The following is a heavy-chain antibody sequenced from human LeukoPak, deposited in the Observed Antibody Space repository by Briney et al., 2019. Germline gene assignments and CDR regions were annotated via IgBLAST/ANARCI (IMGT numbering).Heavy chain of an antibody. CDR1: GGSISSYY. CDR2: IYYSGST. Sequence: SETLSLTCTVSGGSISSYYWSWIRQPPGKGLEWIGYIYYSGSTNYNPSLKGRVTISVDTSKNQFSLKLSSVTAADTAVYYCARQTATGLGYFDYWGQGTLVTVSS. D-gene: IGHD4-17*01. CDR3: ARQTATGLGYFDY. V-gene: IGHV4-59*01. J-gene: IGHJ4*02.